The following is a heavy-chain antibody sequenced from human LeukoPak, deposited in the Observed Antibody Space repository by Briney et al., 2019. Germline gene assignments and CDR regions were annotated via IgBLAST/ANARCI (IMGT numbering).Heavy chain of an antibody. CDR1: GFTFSSYW. Sequence: PGGSLRLSCAASGFTFSSYWMSWVRQAPGKGLEWVANIKQDGSEKYYVDSVKGRFTISRDNAKNSLYLQMNSLRAEDTAVYYCARAPVVVTYYFDYWGQGTLVTVPS. D-gene: IGHD2-21*02. CDR2: IKQDGSEK. V-gene: IGHV3-7*01. J-gene: IGHJ4*02. CDR3: ARAPVVVTYYFDY.